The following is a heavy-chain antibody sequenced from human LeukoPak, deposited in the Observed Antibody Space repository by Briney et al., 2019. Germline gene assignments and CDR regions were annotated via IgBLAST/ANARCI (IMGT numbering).Heavy chain of an antibody. D-gene: IGHD4-17*01. CDR2: IKRDGSEK. CDR1: GFTFNTYW. CDR3: ARGKSNYGDYVDY. V-gene: IGHV3-7*01. J-gene: IGHJ4*02. Sequence: SGGSLRLSCAASGFTFNTYWMAWVRQAPGKGLEWVANIKRDGSEKKYADSVKGRFTISRDNAKNSMYLLMDSLRAEDTAVYYCARGKSNYGDYVDYWGQGTLVTVSS.